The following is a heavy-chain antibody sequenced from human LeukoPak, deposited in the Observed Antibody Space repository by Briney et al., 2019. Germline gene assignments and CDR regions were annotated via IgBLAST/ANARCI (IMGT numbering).Heavy chain of an antibody. CDR2: INPNSGGT. D-gene: IGHD3-9*01. Sequence: ASVTVSCKASGYTFTGYYMHWVRQAPGQGLEWMGWINPNSGGTNYAQKFQGRVTMTRDTSNSTAYMELSRLRSDDTAVYYCARGPRYFDWFFDYWGQGTLVTVSS. V-gene: IGHV1-2*02. J-gene: IGHJ4*02. CDR3: ARGPRYFDWFFDY. CDR1: GYTFTGYY.